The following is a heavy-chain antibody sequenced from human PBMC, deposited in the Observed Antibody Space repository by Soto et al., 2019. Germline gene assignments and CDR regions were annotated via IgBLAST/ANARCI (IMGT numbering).Heavy chain of an antibody. J-gene: IGHJ4*02. V-gene: IGHV4-30-4*01. D-gene: IGHD3-3*01. Sequence: SETLSLTCTVSGGSISSGDYYWSWIRQPPGKGLEWIGYIYYSGSTYYNPSLKSRVTISVDTSKNQFSLKLSSVTAADTAVYYCARGVPYDLRLFDYWGQGTLVTVSS. CDR2: IYYSGST. CDR3: ARGVPYDLRLFDY. CDR1: GGSISSGDYY.